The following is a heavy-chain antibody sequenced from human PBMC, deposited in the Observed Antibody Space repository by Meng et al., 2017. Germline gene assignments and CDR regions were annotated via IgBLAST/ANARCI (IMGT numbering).Heavy chain of an antibody. Sequence: QAPLQPWGPRLLKPSGPLSLTCAVYGGSFSGYDWSWIRQPPGKGLEWIGEINHSGSTNYNPSLKSRVTISVDTSKNQFSLKLSSVTAADTAVYYCARGRRFLEWFDYWGQGTLVTVSS. V-gene: IGHV4-34*01. CDR3: ARGRRFLEWFDY. CDR1: GGSFSGYD. J-gene: IGHJ4*02. CDR2: INHSGST. D-gene: IGHD3-3*01.